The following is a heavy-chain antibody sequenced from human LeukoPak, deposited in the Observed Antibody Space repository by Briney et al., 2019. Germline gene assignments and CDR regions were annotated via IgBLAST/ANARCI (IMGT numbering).Heavy chain of an antibody. J-gene: IGHJ4*02. CDR3: ARSSSSGYRMDY. V-gene: IGHV4-39*01. D-gene: IGHD3-22*01. CDR1: GGSISSSSYY. CDR2: IYYSGST. Sequence: SETLSLTCTVSGGSISSSSYYWGWIRQPPGKGLEWIGSIYYSGSTYYNPSLKSRVTISVDTSKNQFSLKLSSVTAADTAVYYCARSSSSGYRMDYWGQGTLVTVSS.